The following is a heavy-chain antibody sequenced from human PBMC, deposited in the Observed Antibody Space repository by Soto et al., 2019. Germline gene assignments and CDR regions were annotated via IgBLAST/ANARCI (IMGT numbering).Heavy chain of an antibody. J-gene: IGHJ3*02. CDR3: AKNVPRFSGPDAFDI. CDR1: GFTFSSYA. CDR2: ISGVGGST. Sequence: GGSLRLSCAASGFTFSSYAMSWVRQAPGKGLEWVSGISGVGGSTYYADSVKGRFTISRDNFKNTLYLQLNSMRAEDTAVYYCAKNVPRFSGPDAFDIWGQGTMVTVSS. D-gene: IGHD6-19*01. V-gene: IGHV3-23*01.